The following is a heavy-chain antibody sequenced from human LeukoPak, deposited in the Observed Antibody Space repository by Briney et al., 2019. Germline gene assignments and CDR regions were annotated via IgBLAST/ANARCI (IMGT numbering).Heavy chain of an antibody. J-gene: IGHJ4*01. CDR2: ISYDGSNK. CDR3: AKDSDSGFFDY. Sequence: GGSLRLSCAASGFTLSSYGMHWVGQAPGKGLEWAAVISYDGSNKYYADSVKGRFTISRDNSKNTLYLQMNSLRAEDAAVYYCAKDSDSGFFDYWGHGTLVTVSS. D-gene: IGHD1-26*01. V-gene: IGHV3-30*18. CDR1: GFTLSSYG.